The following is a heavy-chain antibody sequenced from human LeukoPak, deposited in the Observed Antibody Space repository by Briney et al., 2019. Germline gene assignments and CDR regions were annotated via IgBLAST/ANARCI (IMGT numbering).Heavy chain of an antibody. V-gene: IGHV1-18*01. CDR1: GYIFTTYA. CDR3: ARVGARVEYLCGDCSGILYFDY. CDR2: ISAYNGKT. J-gene: IGHJ4*02. Sequence: ASVKVSCQASGYIFTTYAMSWVRQAPGQGLEWMGWISAYNGKTNYAQRFQGRVTMTTDISTNTAYMELRGLKSDDTAVYYCARVGARVEYLCGDCSGILYFDYWGQGTLVTVST. D-gene: IGHD2-21*02.